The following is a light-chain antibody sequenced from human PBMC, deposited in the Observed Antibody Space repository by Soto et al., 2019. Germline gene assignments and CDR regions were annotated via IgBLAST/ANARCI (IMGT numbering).Light chain of an antibody. J-gene: IGKJ4*01. CDR3: QQHSNWPLT. CDR2: DAS. CDR1: QSVSSN. Sequence: EIVLIQSPATLSLSPGERATLSCRASQSVSSNLAWYQQNPGQAPRLLIFDASNRATGIPARFSGSGSGTDFTLTISSLEPEDFAVYYCQQHSNWPLTFGGGNKVEIK. V-gene: IGKV3-11*01.